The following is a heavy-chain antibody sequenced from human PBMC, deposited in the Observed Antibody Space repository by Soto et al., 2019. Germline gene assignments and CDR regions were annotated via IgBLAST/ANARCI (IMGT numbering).Heavy chain of an antibody. CDR1: GFTFSDYA. D-gene: IGHD1-20*01. J-gene: IGHJ5*02. Sequence: DVQLLESGGGLVQPGGSLRLSCAASGFTFSDYAMNWGRQAPGKGLEWVSSIGGTGGDTYYADSVKGRFTVSRDNCKNILYLQMNSLRDEDTAIYYCARDAVPYNGSWDWFDPWGQGTLVIVSS. CDR2: IGGTGGDT. V-gene: IGHV3-23*01. CDR3: ARDAVPYNGSWDWFDP.